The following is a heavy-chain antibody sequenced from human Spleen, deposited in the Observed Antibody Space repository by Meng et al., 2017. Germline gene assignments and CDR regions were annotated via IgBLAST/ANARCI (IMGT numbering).Heavy chain of an antibody. V-gene: IGHV3-74*01. CDR1: GFTFSSYW. J-gene: IGHJ4*02. D-gene: IGHD1-26*01. CDR3: ARDVAGRGGY. CDR2: INTDGTTT. Sequence: EVQVVDAGGGLVQPGGSLRLSCAASGFTFSSYWLPWVRQTPGKGLVWVSRINTDGTTTTYADSVKGRFTISRDNAKNTLYLQMNSLRGEDTAVYYCARDVAGRGGYWGQGTLVTVSS.